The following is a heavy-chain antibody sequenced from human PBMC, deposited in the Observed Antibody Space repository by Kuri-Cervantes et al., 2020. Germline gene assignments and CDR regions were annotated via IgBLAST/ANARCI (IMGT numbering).Heavy chain of an antibody. Sequence: SETLSLTCAVSGGSISSSSYYWGWIRQPPGKGPEWIGSIYYSGSTYYNPSLKSRVTISVDTSKNQFSLKLSSVTAADTAVYYCARVGGCSSTSCYPYDALDIWGQGTMVTVSS. J-gene: IGHJ3*02. CDR2: IYYSGST. D-gene: IGHD2-2*01. CDR3: ARVGGCSSTSCYPYDALDI. V-gene: IGHV4-39*07. CDR1: GGSISSSSYY.